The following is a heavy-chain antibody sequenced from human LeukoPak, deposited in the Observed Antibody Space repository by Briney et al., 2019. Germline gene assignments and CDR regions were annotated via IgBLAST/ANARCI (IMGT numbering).Heavy chain of an antibody. V-gene: IGHV3-23*01. J-gene: IGHJ4*02. CDR3: AKDPLGSSGWYEDY. CDR2: ISGSGGST. D-gene: IGHD6-19*01. Sequence: GGSLRLSCAASGFTFSSYAMRWVRQAPGKGLEWVSAISGSGGSTYYADSEKGRFTISRDNSKNTLYLQMNSVRAEDTAVYYCAKDPLGSSGWYEDYWGQGTLVTVSS. CDR1: GFTFSSYA.